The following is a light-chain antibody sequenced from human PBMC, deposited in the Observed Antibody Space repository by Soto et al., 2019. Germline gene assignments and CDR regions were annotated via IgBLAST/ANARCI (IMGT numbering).Light chain of an antibody. CDR1: SSDVGKYNL. CDR2: QGS. Sequence: QSALTQPASVSGSPGQSITLSCTGTSSDVGKYNLVSWYQQHPGKAPKVMILQGSKRPSGVSNRFSGSKFGNTASLTISGLQAEDEADYYCCAYATSYTYVFGTGTKVTVL. J-gene: IGLJ1*01. CDR3: CAYATSYTYV. V-gene: IGLV2-23*01.